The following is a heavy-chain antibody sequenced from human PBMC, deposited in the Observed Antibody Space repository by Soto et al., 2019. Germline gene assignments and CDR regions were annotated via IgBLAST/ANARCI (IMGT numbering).Heavy chain of an antibody. CDR2: IIPIFGTA. J-gene: IGHJ4*02. V-gene: IGHV1-69*01. Sequence: QVQLVQSGAEVKKPGSSVKVSCKTSGGTFSSYAISWVRQAPGQGLAWMGGIIPIFGTANYAQKFQGRVTITADESTSTAYMELSSLRSEDTAVYYCARESYSSGWQMDSYFDYWGQGTLVTVSS. CDR1: GGTFSSYA. CDR3: ARESYSSGWQMDSYFDY. D-gene: IGHD6-19*01.